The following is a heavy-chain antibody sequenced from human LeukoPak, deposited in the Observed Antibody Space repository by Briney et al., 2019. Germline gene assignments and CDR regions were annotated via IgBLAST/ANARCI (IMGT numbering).Heavy chain of an antibody. D-gene: IGHD2-2*01. V-gene: IGHV3-23*01. CDR1: GFTFSSYS. Sequence: PGGSLRLSCAASGFTFSSYSMNWVRQAPGKGLEWVSAISGSGGSTYYADSVKGRFTISRDNSKNTLYLQMNSLRAEDTAVYYCAHETAAIFDYWGQGTLVTVSS. J-gene: IGHJ4*02. CDR3: AHETAAIFDY. CDR2: ISGSGGST.